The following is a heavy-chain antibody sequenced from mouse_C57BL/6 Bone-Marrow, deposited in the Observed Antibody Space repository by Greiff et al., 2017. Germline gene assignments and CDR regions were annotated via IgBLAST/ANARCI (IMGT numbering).Heavy chain of an antibody. D-gene: IGHD2-1*01. J-gene: IGHJ3*01. CDR1: GYTFTSYW. CDR3: ARWDGNSSWFAY. Sequence: QVQLKQPGTELVKPGASVKLSCKASGYTFTSYWMHWVKQRPGQGLEWIGNINPSNGGTNYNEKFKSKATLTVDKSSSTAYMQLSSLTSEDSAVYYCARWDGNSSWFAYWGQGTLVTVSA. CDR2: INPSNGGT. V-gene: IGHV1-53*01.